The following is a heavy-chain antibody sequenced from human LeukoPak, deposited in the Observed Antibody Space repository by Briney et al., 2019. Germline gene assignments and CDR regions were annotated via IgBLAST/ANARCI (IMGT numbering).Heavy chain of an antibody. CDR1: GGSISSYY. Sequence: SETLSLTCTVSGGSISSYYWSWIRQPPGKGLEWIGYIYYSGSTNYNPSLKSRVTISVDTSKNQFSLKLSSVTAADTAVYYCARGIGYYDSSGYYYVGPFDYWGQGTLVTVSS. D-gene: IGHD3-22*01. V-gene: IGHV4-59*01. CDR2: IYYSGST. J-gene: IGHJ4*02. CDR3: ARGIGYYDSSGYYYVGPFDY.